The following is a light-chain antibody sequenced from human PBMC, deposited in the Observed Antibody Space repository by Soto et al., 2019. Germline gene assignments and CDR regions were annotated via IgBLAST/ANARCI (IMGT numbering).Light chain of an antibody. V-gene: IGKV1-5*01. Sequence: DIQMTQSPSTLSASVGDRVTVTCRASQSISSWLAWYQQKPGKAPKLLIYDASSLESGVPSRFSGIGSGTEFTLTISSLQPGDFATYYCQQYHSYSPFTFGPGTKGDIK. CDR3: QQYHSYSPFT. CDR1: QSISSW. CDR2: DAS. J-gene: IGKJ3*01.